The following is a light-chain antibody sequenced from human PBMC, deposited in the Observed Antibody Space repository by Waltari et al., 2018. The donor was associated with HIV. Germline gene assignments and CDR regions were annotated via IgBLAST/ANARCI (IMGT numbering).Light chain of an antibody. CDR3: AVLDDTLGGGV. V-gene: IGLV1-47*01. J-gene: IGLJ2*01. CDR2: RDN. Sequence: QSVLPQPTSASGTPGQKVTVSCSGGTANIGPNSVFCFQQFPGTAPKLLIYRDNLRHSGVPARFSGSKSGTSDSLTISGLRSDDEAHYFCAVLDDTLGGGVFGGGTKLTVL. CDR1: TANIGPNS.